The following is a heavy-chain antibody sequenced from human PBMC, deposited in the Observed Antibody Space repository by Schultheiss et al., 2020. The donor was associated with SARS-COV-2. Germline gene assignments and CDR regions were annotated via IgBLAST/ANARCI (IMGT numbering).Heavy chain of an antibody. CDR3: ARAPGIAVGGPMDV. Sequence: GGSLRLSCAASGFTFSSYAMSWVRQAPGKGLEWVSAISGSGGSTYYADSVKGRFTISRDNAKNSLYLQMNSLRAEDTAVYYCARAPGIAVGGPMDVWGKGTTVTVSS. J-gene: IGHJ6*04. V-gene: IGHV3-23*01. CDR2: ISGSGGST. CDR1: GFTFSSYA. D-gene: IGHD6-19*01.